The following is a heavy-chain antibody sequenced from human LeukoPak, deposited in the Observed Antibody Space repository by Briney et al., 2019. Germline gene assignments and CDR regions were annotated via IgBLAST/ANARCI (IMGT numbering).Heavy chain of an antibody. CDR2: IKPDGSSI. V-gene: IGHV3-74*01. D-gene: IGHD2-8*01. J-gene: IGHJ4*02. CDR1: GFTFSDYS. CDR3: ATLYAGSTDY. Sequence: GGSLRLSCAASGFTFSDYSMNWVRQAPGKGLVWVARIKPDGSSISYADSVKGRFTISRDNAKNTLYLQMNSLRAEDTAVYYCATLYAGSTDYWGRGTLVTVSS.